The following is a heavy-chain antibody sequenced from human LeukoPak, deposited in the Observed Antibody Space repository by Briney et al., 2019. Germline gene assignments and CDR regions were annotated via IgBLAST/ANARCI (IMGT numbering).Heavy chain of an antibody. V-gene: IGHV4-30-4*01. CDR2: IYNTGNT. Sequence: SETLSLTCTVSGVSISSGDYYWSWIRQPPGKGLEWIGYIYNTGNTYYNPSLKSRVIISIDTSKNQFSLKLSSVTAADTAVYYCAKGGGGGNIYYDYWGQGALVTVSS. CDR1: GVSISSGDYY. J-gene: IGHJ4*02. D-gene: IGHD3-16*01. CDR3: AKGGGGGNIYYDY.